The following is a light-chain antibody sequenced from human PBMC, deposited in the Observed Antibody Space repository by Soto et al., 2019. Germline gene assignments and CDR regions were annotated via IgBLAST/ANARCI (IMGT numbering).Light chain of an antibody. CDR3: QQRNTRPPPIP. V-gene: IGKV3-11*01. Sequence: EIGMRHAPGNLFFSGGGRATLSCRARQSIGSHLAWYQQQPGQAPRLLIHDASSRATGIPARFSGSGSGTDFTLNISSLEPEDFALSYCQQRNTRPPPIPFAQGTRLEIK. J-gene: IGKJ5*01. CDR1: QSIGSH. CDR2: DAS.